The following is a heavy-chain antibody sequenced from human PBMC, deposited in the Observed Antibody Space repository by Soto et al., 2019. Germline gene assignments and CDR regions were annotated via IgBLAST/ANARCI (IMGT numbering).Heavy chain of an antibody. CDR3: ARSFSDSYYDLDF. D-gene: IGHD1-26*01. CDR1: GFTFDDYA. V-gene: IGHV3-9*01. CDR2: ISWNSASM. J-gene: IGHJ4*02. Sequence: PGGSLRLSCAASGFTFDDYAMHWVRQAPGKGLEWVSGISWNSASMDYADSVKDRFSISRDNAENSLYLRMNILKIEDTAFYYCARSFSDSYYDLDFWGQGTLVTVSS.